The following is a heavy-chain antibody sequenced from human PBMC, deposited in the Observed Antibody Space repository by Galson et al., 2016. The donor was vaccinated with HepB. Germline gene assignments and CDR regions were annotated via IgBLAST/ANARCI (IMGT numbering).Heavy chain of an antibody. V-gene: IGHV3-48*02. J-gene: IGHJ6*02. CDR1: GFIFSRYS. CDR3: ARGKDTSVGIYYYSMDV. D-gene: IGHD5-18*01. CDR2: IVSGSDTI. Sequence: SLRLSCAASGFIFSRYSMNWVRQAPGKGLEWVSYIVSGSDTIYYADSVKGRFTISRYNAKNSLYLQMIGLRDEDTAVYYCARGKDTSVGIYYYSMDVWGQGTTVTVSS.